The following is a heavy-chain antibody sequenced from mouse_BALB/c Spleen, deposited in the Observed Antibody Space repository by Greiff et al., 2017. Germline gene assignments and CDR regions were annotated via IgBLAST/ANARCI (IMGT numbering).Heavy chain of an antibody. Sequence: EVMLVESGGGLVQPGGSLRLSCATSGFTFTDYYMSWVRQPPGKALEWLGFIRNKANGYTTEYSASVKGRFTISRDNSQSILYLQMNTLRAEDSATYYCARDGEVYAMDYWGQGTSVTVSS. V-gene: IGHV7-3*02. CDR2: IRNKANGYTT. CDR3: ARDGEVYAMDY. J-gene: IGHJ4*01. CDR1: GFTFTDYY.